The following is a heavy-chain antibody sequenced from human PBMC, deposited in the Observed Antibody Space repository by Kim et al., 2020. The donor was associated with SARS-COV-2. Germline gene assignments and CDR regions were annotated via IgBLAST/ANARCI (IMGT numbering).Heavy chain of an antibody. CDR2: IESDARTDGTTT. CDR3: ARDLMPGNVGNCLDP. V-gene: IGHV3-74*01. Sequence: GGSLRLSCAASGFTLSSYWMHWVRQAPGKGPVWVSRIESDARTDGTTTNYADSVKGRFTISRDNAKNTLYLEMNNLRAEDTAIYYCARDLMPGNVGNCLDPWGQGTLVTVSS. CDR1: GFTLSSYW. D-gene: IGHD1-26*01. J-gene: IGHJ5*02.